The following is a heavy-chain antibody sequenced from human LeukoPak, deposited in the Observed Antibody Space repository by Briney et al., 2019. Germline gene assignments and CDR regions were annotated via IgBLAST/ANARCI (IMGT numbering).Heavy chain of an antibody. V-gene: IGHV3-48*03. CDR2: ISSSGTTR. J-gene: IGHJ4*02. CDR3: ASEWKGYYYDSSGYQNLDY. CDR1: GFTFSSYE. D-gene: IGHD3-22*01. Sequence: GGSLRLSCAASGFTFSSYEMKWVRQAPGKGLEWVSYISSSGTTRYYADSVKGRFTISRDNAKNSLYLQMNSLRAEDTAVYYCASEWKGYYYDSSGYQNLDYWGQGTLVTVSS.